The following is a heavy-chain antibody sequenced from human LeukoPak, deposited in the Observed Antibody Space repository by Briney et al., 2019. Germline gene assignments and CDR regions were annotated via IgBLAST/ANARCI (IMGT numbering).Heavy chain of an antibody. CDR3: ARDGMATINS. Sequence: GGSLKLSCAASGFTFRDHFMTWIRQAPGKGLEWISYISGSGATYYADSVKGRFTISRDNAQNSLWLQMNSLRAEDTAVYYCARDGMATINSWGQGTVVTVSS. CDR2: ISGSGAT. CDR1: GFTFRDHF. V-gene: IGHV3-11*01. J-gene: IGHJ4*02. D-gene: IGHD5-12*01.